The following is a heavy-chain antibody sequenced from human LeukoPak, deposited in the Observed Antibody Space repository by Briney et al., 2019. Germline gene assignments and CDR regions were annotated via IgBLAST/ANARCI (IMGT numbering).Heavy chain of an antibody. V-gene: IGHV3-21*01. CDR1: GFTFTSYG. D-gene: IGHD2/OR15-2a*01. CDR3: AKDLSQKYTFDY. CDR2: IDTSGSYI. J-gene: IGHJ4*02. Sequence: GESLKISCTASGFTFTSYGMNWVRQAPGKGLEWVSFIDTSGSYIYYGDSLKGRVTISRDNAKNTLYLQMNSLRPEDTAVYYCAKDLSQKYTFDYWGQGTLVTVSS.